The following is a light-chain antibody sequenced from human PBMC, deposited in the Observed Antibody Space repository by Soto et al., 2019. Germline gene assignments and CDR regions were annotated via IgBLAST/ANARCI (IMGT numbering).Light chain of an antibody. V-gene: IGLV4-69*01. CDR2: LNSDGSH. J-gene: IGLJ2*01. CDR3: QTWGTGIRVV. Sequence: QLVLTQSPSASASLGASVKLTCTLSSGHSSYAIAWHQQQPEKGPRYLMKLNSDGSHSKGDGIPDRLSGSSSGAERYLTISSLQSEDEADYYCQTWGTGIRVVFGGGTQLTVL. CDR1: SGHSSYA.